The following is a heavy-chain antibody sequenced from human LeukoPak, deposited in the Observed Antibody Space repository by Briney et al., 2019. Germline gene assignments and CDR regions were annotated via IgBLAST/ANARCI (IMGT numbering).Heavy chain of an antibody. V-gene: IGHV4-39*07. J-gene: IGHJ4*02. CDR2: IDYSGST. Sequence: SETLSLTCTVSGGSISSSDYYWGWIRQPPGNGLAWIGSIDYSGSTYYIPSLRSRVTISIDTSKSQFSLKLTSVTAADTAVYYCASSHDYSDSFDSWGQGTLVTVSS. CDR3: ASSHDYSDSFDS. CDR1: GGSISSSDYY. D-gene: IGHD4-11*01.